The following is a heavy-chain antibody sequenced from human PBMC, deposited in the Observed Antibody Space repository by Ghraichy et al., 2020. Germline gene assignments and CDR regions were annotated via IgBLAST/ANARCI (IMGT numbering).Heavy chain of an antibody. Sequence: SETLSLTCAVYRGSFRGYYCSWIRQPPGKGLEWIGEINHSGSTNYNPSLKSRVTISVDTSKNHFSLKLSSVTAADTAVYYCARGGIQLWLRHPFYFDIWGQGTMVTVSS. CDR1: RGSFRGYY. J-gene: IGHJ3*02. CDR2: INHSGST. D-gene: IGHD5-18*01. V-gene: IGHV4-34*01. CDR3: ARGGIQLWLRHPFYFDI.